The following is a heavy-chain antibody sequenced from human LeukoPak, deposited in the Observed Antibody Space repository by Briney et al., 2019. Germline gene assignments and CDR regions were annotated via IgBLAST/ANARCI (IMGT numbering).Heavy chain of an antibody. CDR1: GFTFSSYV. J-gene: IGHJ4*02. CDR3: ARRSRDGWYFDY. Sequence: GGSLRLSCAASGFTFSSYVMHWVRQAPGKGLEWVAFIRYDGSNKYYADSVKGRFTISRDNSNNTLYLQMNSLRAEDTAVYYCARRSRDGWYFDYWGQGTLVTVSS. CDR2: IRYDGSNK. V-gene: IGHV3-30*02. D-gene: IGHD5-24*01.